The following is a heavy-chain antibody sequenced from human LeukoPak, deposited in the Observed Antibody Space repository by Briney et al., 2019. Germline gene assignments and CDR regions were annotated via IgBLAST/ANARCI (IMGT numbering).Heavy chain of an antibody. J-gene: IGHJ6*04. V-gene: IGHV3-21*01. CDR3: ARVVRVDSSGWYRFYYYGMDV. CDR2: IIISSCYI. D-gene: IGHD6-19*01. CDR1: GFTFSSYI. Sequence: GGSLRLSCAASGFTFSSYIMNWVRHAPGKGLECVSSIIISSCYIYYADSVKGRFTISRDNAKNSLYLQMNSLRAEDTAVYYCARVVRVDSSGWYRFYYYGMDVWGKGTTVTVSS.